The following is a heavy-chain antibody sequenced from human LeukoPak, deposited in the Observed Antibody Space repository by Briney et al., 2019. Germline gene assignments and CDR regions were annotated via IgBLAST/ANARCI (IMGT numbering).Heavy chain of an antibody. CDR3: ARVFWSGYRKEGDY. CDR2: IYHSGNT. D-gene: IGHD3-3*01. V-gene: IGHV4-30-2*01. J-gene: IGHJ4*02. Sequence: SETLSLTCTVSGDSITSGGYYWSWIRQPPGKGLEWIGYIYHSGNTYYNPSLKSRVTMSVDRSKNQFSLRLHSVTAADTAVYFCARVFWSGYRKEGDYWGQGTLVTVSS. CDR1: GDSITSGGYY.